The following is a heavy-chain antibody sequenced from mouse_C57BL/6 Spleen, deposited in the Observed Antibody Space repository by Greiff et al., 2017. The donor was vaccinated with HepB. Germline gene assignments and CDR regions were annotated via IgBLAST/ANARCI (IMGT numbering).Heavy chain of an antibody. J-gene: IGHJ3*01. CDR2: INPNYGTT. D-gene: IGHD1-1*01. CDR3: ARGVTTVVDWFAY. V-gene: IGHV1-39*01. CDR1: GYSFTDYN. Sequence: VHVKQSGPELVKPGASVKISCKASGYSFTDYNMNWVKQSNGKSLEWIGVINPNYGTTSYNQKFKGKATLTVDQSSSTAYMQLNSLTSEDSAVYYCARGVTTVVDWFAYWGQGTLVTVSA.